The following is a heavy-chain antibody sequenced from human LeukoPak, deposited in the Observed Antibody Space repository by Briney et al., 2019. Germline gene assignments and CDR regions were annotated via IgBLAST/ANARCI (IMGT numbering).Heavy chain of an antibody. CDR1: GYTFTSYG. Sequence: ASVKVSCKASGYTFTSYGIRWVRQPRGQGLECMGGISAYNCNTNYAQNLQGRVTMTTDTSTSTAYMELRSLRCDDTAVYYCERDERYDYVGGSYGPKGNYWGQGTLVTVSS. J-gene: IGHJ4*02. V-gene: IGHV1-18*01. CDR2: ISAYNCNT. D-gene: IGHD3-16*01. CDR3: ERDERYDYVGGSYGPKGNY.